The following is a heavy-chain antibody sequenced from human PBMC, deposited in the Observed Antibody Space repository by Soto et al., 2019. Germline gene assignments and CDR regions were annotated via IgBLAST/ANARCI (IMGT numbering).Heavy chain of an antibody. V-gene: IGHV3-23*01. J-gene: IGHJ6*02. CDR3: ASRGVYYDFWSGYPYYYYGMDV. D-gene: IGHD3-3*01. CDR1: GFSFSDYA. CDR2: ISRTGDSA. Sequence: PGGSLRLSCAASGFSFSDYAMSWVRQAPGKGLEWVSSISRTGDSAYYADSVKGRFAISRDRSKNRLSLQMNSLRVEDTAVYYCASRGVYYDFWSGYPYYYYGMDVWGQGTTVTVSS.